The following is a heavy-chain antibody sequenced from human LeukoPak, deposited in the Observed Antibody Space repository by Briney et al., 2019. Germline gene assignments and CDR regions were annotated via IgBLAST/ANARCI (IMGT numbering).Heavy chain of an antibody. CDR3: AKISEEWELPSFDY. Sequence: GGSLRLSCAASGFTFSSYAMSWVRQAPRKGLEWVSAISGSGGSTYYADSVKGRFTISRDNSKNTLYLQMNSLRAEDTAVYYCAKISEEWELPSFDYWGQGTLVTVSS. V-gene: IGHV3-23*01. J-gene: IGHJ4*02. D-gene: IGHD1-26*01. CDR1: GFTFSSYA. CDR2: ISGSGGST.